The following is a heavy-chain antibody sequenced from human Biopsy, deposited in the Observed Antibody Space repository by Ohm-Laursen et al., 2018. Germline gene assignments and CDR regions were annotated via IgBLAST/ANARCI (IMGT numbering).Heavy chain of an antibody. D-gene: IGHD5-12*01. J-gene: IGHJ4*02. Sequence: TLSLTCTVSGVSINGGRYYWNWIRHHPGKGLEWIGNIFYSANTYYNPSLKSRVTISVDTSKNQFSLKLSSVTAADTAVYYCARLGSGDYFPTFFDFWGQGVLVTVS. V-gene: IGHV4-31*03. CDR2: IFYSANT. CDR1: GVSINGGRYY. CDR3: ARLGSGDYFPTFFDF.